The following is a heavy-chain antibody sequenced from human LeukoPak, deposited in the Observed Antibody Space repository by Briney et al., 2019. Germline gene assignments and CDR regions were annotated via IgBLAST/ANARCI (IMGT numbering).Heavy chain of an antibody. CDR3: ARGTPTRYYYDSSGYGRGFDI. Sequence: PSETLSLTCAVYAGSFSGYYCSWIRQTPGKGLEWIGEINHSGSTNYNPSLKSRVTISVDTSKNQFSLRLNSVTAADTAVYYCARGTPTRYYYDSSGYGRGFDIWGQGTMVTVSS. CDR1: AGSFSGYY. D-gene: IGHD3-22*01. CDR2: INHSGST. V-gene: IGHV4-34*01. J-gene: IGHJ3*02.